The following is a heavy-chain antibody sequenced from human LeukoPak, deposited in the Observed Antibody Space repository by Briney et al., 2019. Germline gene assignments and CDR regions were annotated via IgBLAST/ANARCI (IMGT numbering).Heavy chain of an antibody. CDR1: GGSFSGYY. J-gene: IGHJ4*02. CDR3: ANTQSGYFYY. Sequence: SETLSLTCAVYGGSFSGYYWSWIRQPPGKGLEWIGEINHSGSTNYNPSLKSRVTISVDTSKNQFSLKLSSVTAADTAVYFCANTQSGYFYYWGQGTLVTVSS. CDR2: INHSGST. V-gene: IGHV4-34*01.